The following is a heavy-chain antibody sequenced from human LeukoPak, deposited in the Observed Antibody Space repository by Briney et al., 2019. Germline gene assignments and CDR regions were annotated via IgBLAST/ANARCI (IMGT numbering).Heavy chain of an antibody. V-gene: IGHV4-59*08. CDR3: ARQGVSSYQYYFDY. Sequence: SETLSLTCTVSGGSISSYFWSWIRQTPGKGLEWIGDIHYSGSTNYNPSLKSRVTISVDTSKNQFSLKLTSVTAADTAVYYCARQGVSSYQYYFDYWGQGTLVTVSS. CDR2: IHYSGST. CDR1: GGSISSYF. J-gene: IGHJ4*02. D-gene: IGHD3-22*01.